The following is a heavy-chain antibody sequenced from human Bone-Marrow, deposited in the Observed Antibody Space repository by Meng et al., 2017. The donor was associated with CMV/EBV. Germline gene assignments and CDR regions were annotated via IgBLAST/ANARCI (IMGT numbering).Heavy chain of an antibody. CDR3: ARSPTRYCSSTTCYVANGFDP. Sequence: YDINWVRQDTGQGLEWMGWMNPNSGNTGYAQKFQGRVTRTRNTSISTAYMELSSLRSEDTAVYYCARSPTRYCSSTTCYVANGFDPWGQGTLVTVSS. V-gene: IGHV1-8*01. J-gene: IGHJ5*02. CDR1: YD. CDR2: MNPNSGNT. D-gene: IGHD2-2*01.